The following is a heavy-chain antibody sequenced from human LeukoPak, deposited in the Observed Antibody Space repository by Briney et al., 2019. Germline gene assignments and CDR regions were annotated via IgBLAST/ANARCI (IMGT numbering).Heavy chain of an antibody. V-gene: IGHV1-2*02. Sequence: ASVKVSCKASGYTFSGSYIHWVRQAPGQGLEWMGWINPNSGGTTYAQKFQGRVAMTRDTSISTVYMEVSRLRSDDTAVYYCARDHFGSGSYSDYWGQGTLVTVSS. CDR1: GYTFSGSY. D-gene: IGHD3-10*01. CDR3: ARDHFGSGSYSDY. J-gene: IGHJ4*02. CDR2: INPNSGGT.